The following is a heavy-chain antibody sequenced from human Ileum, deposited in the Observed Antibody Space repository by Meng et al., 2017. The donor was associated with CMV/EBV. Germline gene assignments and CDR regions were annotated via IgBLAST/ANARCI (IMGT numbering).Heavy chain of an antibody. J-gene: IGHJ5*02. CDR1: GFTFSSYS. D-gene: IGHD3-3*01. CDR3: AGFLEWLTTA. Sequence: ETLSLTCAASGFTFSSYSMNWVRQAPGKGLEWVSSISSSSSYIYYADSVKGRFTISRDNAKNSLYLQMNSLRAEDTAVYYCAGFLEWLTTALGQGTLVTVSS. CDR2: ISSSSSYI. V-gene: IGHV3-21*01.